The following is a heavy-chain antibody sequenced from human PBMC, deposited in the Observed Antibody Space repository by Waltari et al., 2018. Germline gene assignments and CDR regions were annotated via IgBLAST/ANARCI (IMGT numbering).Heavy chain of an antibody. J-gene: IGHJ4*02. Sequence: LVQSGAEVKKPGASVRVSCQTSGYTFSAYYIHWVRQAPGQGLEWMGWINPRNGETKYTQTFHGRVTLTRDTSINTAYMELSSLIFDDTAVYYCAREGSHLTTVNDFWGQGTLVIVSS. CDR2: INPRNGET. CDR1: GYTFSAYY. V-gene: IGHV1-2*02. D-gene: IGHD4-4*01. CDR3: AREGSHLTTVNDF.